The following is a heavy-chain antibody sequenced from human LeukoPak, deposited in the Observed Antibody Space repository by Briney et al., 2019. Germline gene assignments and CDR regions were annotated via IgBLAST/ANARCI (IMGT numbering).Heavy chain of an antibody. CDR1: GFIVSSTY. CDR2: IYSGGST. V-gene: IGHV3-53*01. Sequence: PGGSLRLSCAAPGFIVSSTYMSWVGQAPGKGLEWVSVIYSGGSTYYADSVKGRFTISRDNSKNTLHLQMNSLRAEDTAVYYCARGRGSDYWGQGTLVTVSS. CDR3: ARGRGSDY. J-gene: IGHJ4*02.